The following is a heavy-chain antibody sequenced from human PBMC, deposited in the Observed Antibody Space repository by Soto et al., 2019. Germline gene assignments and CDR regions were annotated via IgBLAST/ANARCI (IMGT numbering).Heavy chain of an antibody. D-gene: IGHD6-13*01. Sequence: GGCLRLSCAACGFTFEDYAMHWVRQVPGKGLEWVSGINWNSGSIGYGDSVKGRFAISRDNAKNSLHLQMNSLSAEDTAFYYCVKDESINWYSGHFRHWGQGTLVTVSS. CDR1: GFTFEDYA. CDR3: VKDESINWYSGHFRH. CDR2: INWNSGSI. J-gene: IGHJ1*01. V-gene: IGHV3-9*01.